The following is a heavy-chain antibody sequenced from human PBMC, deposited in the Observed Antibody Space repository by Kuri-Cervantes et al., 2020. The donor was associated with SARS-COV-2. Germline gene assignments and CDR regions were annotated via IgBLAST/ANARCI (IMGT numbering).Heavy chain of an antibody. Sequence: SQTLSLTCAVSGYSISSGYYWGWIRQPPGKGLEWIGSIYHSRSTYYNPSLKSRVTISVDTSKNQFSLKLSSVTAADTAVYYCARGGCSSTSCYYDDAFDIWGQGTMVTVSS. CDR2: IYHSRST. J-gene: IGHJ3*02. V-gene: IGHV4-38-2*01. CDR3: ARGGCSSTSCYYDDAFDI. D-gene: IGHD2-2*01. CDR1: GYSISSGYY.